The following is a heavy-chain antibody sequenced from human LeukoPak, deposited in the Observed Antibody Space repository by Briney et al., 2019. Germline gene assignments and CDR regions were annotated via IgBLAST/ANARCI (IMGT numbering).Heavy chain of an antibody. CDR3: ARRRRRDWTKLDY. D-gene: IGHD1-1*01. CDR2: IYYSGST. V-gene: IGHV4-59*08. CDR1: GGSISSYY. Sequence: SETLSLTCTVSGGSISSYYWSWIRQPPGKGLEWIGHIYYSGSTNYNPSLKSRVTISVDTSKNQFSLKLSSVTAADTAVYYCARRRRRDWTKLDYWGQGTLVTVSS. J-gene: IGHJ4*02.